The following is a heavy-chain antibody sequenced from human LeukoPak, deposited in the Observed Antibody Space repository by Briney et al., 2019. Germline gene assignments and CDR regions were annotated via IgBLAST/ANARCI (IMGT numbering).Heavy chain of an antibody. CDR1: GGSISSYY. D-gene: IGHD2-15*01. J-gene: IGHJ4*02. V-gene: IGHV4-59*08. Sequence: PSETLSLTCTVSGGSISSYYWSWIRQPPGKGLEWIGYIYYSGSTNYNPSLKSRVTISVDTSKNQFSLKLSSVTAVDTAVYYCARQKTGEDPDLGYCSGDGCYSFHYWGPGTLVTVSS. CDR2: IYYSGST. CDR3: ARQKTGEDPDLGYCSGDGCYSFHY.